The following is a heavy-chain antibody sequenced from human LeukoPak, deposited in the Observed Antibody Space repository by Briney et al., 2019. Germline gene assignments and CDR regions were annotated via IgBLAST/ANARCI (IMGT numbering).Heavy chain of an antibody. CDR3: ARDRGYSSGWYLY. CDR1: GGTFSSYA. CDR2: IIPIFGTA. J-gene: IGHJ4*02. V-gene: IGHV1-69*05. D-gene: IGHD6-19*01. Sequence: GASVKVSCKASGGTFSSYAISWVRQAPGQGLEWMGGIIPIFGTANYAQKFQGRVTMTRDMSTSTVYMELSSLRSEDTAVYYCARDRGYSSGWYLYWGQGTLVTVSS.